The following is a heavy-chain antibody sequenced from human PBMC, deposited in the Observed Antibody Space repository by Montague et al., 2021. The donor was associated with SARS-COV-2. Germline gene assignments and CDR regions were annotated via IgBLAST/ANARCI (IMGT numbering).Heavy chain of an antibody. CDR3: ARLASGWWELTLDY. CDR1: GGSISSGSYY. CDR2: IYYSGST. V-gene: IGHV4-39*01. D-gene: IGHD2-15*01. J-gene: IGHJ4*02. Sequence: SETRSLTCTVSGGSISSGSYYWGWIRQPPGKGLEWIGSIYYSGSTYYNPSLKSRVTISVDTSKNQFSLKLSSVTAADTAVYYCARLASGWWELTLDYWGQGTLVTVSS.